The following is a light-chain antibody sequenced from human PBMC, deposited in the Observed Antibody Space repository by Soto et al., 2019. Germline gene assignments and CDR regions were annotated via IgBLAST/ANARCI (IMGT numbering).Light chain of an antibody. CDR1: SSDVGTYNL. V-gene: IGLV2-23*02. Sequence: QSVLTQPASVSGSPGQSITISCTGTSSDVGTYNLVSWYQQHPGKAPKLLISEVDKRPSGVSNRFSGSKSGNRASLTISGLQAEDEADYYCCSYASTITWVFGGGTKLTVL. J-gene: IGLJ3*02. CDR3: CSYASTITWV. CDR2: EVD.